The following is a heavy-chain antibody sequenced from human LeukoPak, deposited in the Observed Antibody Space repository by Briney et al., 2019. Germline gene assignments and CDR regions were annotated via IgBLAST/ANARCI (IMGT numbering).Heavy chain of an antibody. J-gene: IGHJ3*02. CDR2: ISGSGGST. D-gene: IGHD5-18*01. CDR1: GFTFSSYA. Sequence: GGSLRLSCAASGFTFSSYAMSWVRQAPGKGLEWVSAISGSGGSTYYADSVKGRFTISRDNSKNTLYLQMNSLRAEGTALYYCAKDRTQLWFRSDAFDIWGQGTMVTVSS. V-gene: IGHV3-23*01. CDR3: AKDRTQLWFRSDAFDI.